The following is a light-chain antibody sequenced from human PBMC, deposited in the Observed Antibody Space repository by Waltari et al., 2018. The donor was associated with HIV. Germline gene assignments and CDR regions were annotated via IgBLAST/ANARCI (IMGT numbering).Light chain of an antibody. CDR1: SSDVGGYNF. V-gene: IGLV2-14*03. CDR2: DVN. Sequence: GQSITISCPGTSSDVGGYNFVSWYQQHPGKAPKLMIYDVNNRPSGVSNRFSGSKSGNTASLTISGLQAEDEADYYCSSYTSTNTVVFGGGTKLTVL. CDR3: SSYTSTNTVV. J-gene: IGLJ2*01.